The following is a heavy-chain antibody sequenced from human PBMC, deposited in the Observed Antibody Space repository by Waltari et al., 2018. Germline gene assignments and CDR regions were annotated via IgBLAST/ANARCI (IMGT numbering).Heavy chain of an antibody. CDR2: ISWNSGSI. J-gene: IGHJ4*02. CDR1: GFTFDDYA. CDR3: AKGITGTTQPLTN. Sequence: EVQLVESGGGLVQPGRSLRLSCAASGFTFDDYAMHWVRQAPGKGLGWVSGISWNSGSIGYADAVKGRFTISRDNAKNSLYLQMNSLRAEDTALYYCAKGITGTTQPLTNWGQGTLVTVSS. D-gene: IGHD1-7*01. V-gene: IGHV3-9*01.